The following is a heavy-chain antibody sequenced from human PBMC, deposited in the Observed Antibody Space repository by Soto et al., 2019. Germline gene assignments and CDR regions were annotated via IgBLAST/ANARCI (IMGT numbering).Heavy chain of an antibody. CDR3: ARGLEVPMYYYDSSGYYDY. J-gene: IGHJ4*02. V-gene: IGHV4-59*01. Sequence: SETLSLTCTVSGGSISSYYWSWIRQPPGKGLEWIGYIYYSGSTNYNPSLKSRVTISVDTSKNQFSLKLSSVTAADTAVYYCARGLEVPMYYYDSSGYYDYWGQGTLVTVSS. CDR1: GGSISSYY. CDR2: IYYSGST. D-gene: IGHD3-22*01.